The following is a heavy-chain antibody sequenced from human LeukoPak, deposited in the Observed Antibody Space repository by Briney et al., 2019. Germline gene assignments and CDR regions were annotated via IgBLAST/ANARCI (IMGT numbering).Heavy chain of an antibody. D-gene: IGHD4-17*01. CDR3: AALGDYAVFGLDY. J-gene: IGHJ4*02. CDR2: IYYTGST. Sequence: SETLSLTCGVSGGSISSYYWSWVRQPPGKGLEWIGSIYYTGSTNYNPSLKSRVIISIDTSKNQFSLRLSSVTAADTAVYYCAALGDYAVFGLDYWGQGTLVTVSS. V-gene: IGHV4-59*08. CDR1: GGSISSYY.